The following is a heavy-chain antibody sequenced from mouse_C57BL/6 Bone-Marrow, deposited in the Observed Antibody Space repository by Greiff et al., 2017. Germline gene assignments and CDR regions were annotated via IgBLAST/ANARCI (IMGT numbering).Heavy chain of an antibody. J-gene: IGHJ1*03. CDR3: AIIYYYGSRYFDV. D-gene: IGHD1-1*01. CDR2: IGPGSGST. V-gene: IGHV1-77*01. Sequence: QVQLQQSGAELVKPGASVKISCKASGYTFTDYYINWVKQRPGQGLEWIGKIGPGSGSTYSNEKFKGKATLTADKSASTAYMQLSILTSEDSAVYFSAIIYYYGSRYFDVWGTGTTVTVSS. CDR1: GYTFTDYY.